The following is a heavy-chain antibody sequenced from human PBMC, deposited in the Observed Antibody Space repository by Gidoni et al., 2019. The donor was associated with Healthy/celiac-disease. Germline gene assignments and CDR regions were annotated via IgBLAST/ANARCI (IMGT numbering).Heavy chain of an antibody. J-gene: IGHJ4*02. CDR1: GGSISSGSYY. CDR3: ARGGAVAGFDY. D-gene: IGHD6-19*01. CDR2: IYTRGST. Sequence: QVQLQESGPGLVKPSQTLSLTCTVSGGSISSGSYYWSWIRQPAGKGLEWIGRIYTRGSTNYNPSLKSRVTISVDTSKNQFSLKLSSVTAADTAVYYCARGGAVAGFDYWGQGTLVTVSS. V-gene: IGHV4-61*02.